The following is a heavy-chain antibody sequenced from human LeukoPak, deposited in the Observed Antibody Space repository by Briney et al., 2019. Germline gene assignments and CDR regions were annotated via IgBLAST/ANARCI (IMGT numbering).Heavy chain of an antibody. J-gene: IGHJ4*02. Sequence: ASVKVSCKASGYTFTSYYMHWVRQATGQGLEWMGWMNPNSGNTGYAQKFQGRVTMTRNTSISTAYMELSSLRSEDTAVYYCARGRQLTDYWGQGTLVTVSS. CDR3: ARGRQLTDY. V-gene: IGHV1-8*02. D-gene: IGHD1-1*01. CDR1: GYTFTSYY. CDR2: MNPNSGNT.